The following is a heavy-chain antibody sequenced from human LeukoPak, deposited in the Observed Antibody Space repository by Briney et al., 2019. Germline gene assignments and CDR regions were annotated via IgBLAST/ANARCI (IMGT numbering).Heavy chain of an antibody. CDR2: ISSSGTTT. Sequence: GGSLRLSCAASGFTFSSYWMSWVRQAPGKGLEWVSYISSSGTTTYYADSVKGRFTISSDNAKSSLYLQMNGLRAEDTAVYYCARGPPLFDPWGQGTLVTVSS. CDR3: ARGPPLFDP. V-gene: IGHV3-48*01. J-gene: IGHJ5*02. CDR1: GFTFSSYW.